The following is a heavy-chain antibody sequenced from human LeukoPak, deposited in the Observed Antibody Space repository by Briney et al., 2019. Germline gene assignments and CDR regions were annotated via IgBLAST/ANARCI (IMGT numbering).Heavy chain of an antibody. Sequence: GGSLRLSCAASGFTFSSYAMSWVRQAPGKGLEWVSAISGSGGSTYYADSVKGRFTISRDNSKNTLYLQMNSLRAENTAVYYCAKDTAMVKGHYYGMDVWGQGTTVTVSS. D-gene: IGHD5-18*01. V-gene: IGHV3-23*01. CDR1: GFTFSSYA. CDR3: AKDTAMVKGHYYGMDV. CDR2: ISGSGGST. J-gene: IGHJ6*02.